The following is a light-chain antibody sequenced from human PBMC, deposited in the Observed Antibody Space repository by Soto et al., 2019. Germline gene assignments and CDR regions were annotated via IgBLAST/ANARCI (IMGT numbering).Light chain of an antibody. V-gene: IGKV3D-20*01. J-gene: IGKJ5*01. CDR3: QQGGNWPLT. CDR1: QSVSSSY. CDR2: DAS. Sequence: EIVLTQSPATLSLSPGERATLSCGASQSVSSSYLAWYQQKVGLAPRLLIYDASSRASGIPARFSGSGSGADFTLTISSLEPEDFAVYYCQQGGNWPLTFGQGTRLEI.